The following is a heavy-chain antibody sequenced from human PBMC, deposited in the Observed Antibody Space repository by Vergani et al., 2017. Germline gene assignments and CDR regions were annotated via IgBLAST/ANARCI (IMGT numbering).Heavy chain of an antibody. CDR2: ISGSGGST. J-gene: IGHJ6*02. D-gene: IGHD5-12*01. Sequence: EVQLLESGGDLVQPGGSLRLSCAASGFTFNHYAMNWVRQAPGKGLEWVSGISGSGGSTYYAGSVKGRFTISRDSSKNTLYLQMNSLSAGDTAVYYCAKANPRKSGYDYLYYYHAMDVWGQGTTVIVSS. CDR3: AKANPRKSGYDYLYYYHAMDV. CDR1: GFTFNHYA. V-gene: IGHV3-23*01.